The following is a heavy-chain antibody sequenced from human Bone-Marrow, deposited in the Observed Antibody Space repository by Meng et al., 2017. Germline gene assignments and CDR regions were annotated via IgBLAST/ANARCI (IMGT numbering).Heavy chain of an antibody. J-gene: IGHJ4*02. CDR2: INHSGST. CDR3: ARDGGY. D-gene: IGHD3-16*01. Sequence: QVQLQQWGAGLLKPSETLSLTCAVYGGSFSGYCWGWSRQPPGKGLEWIGEINHSGSTNYNPSLKSRVTISVDTSKNQFSLKLSSVTAADTAVYYCARDGGYWGQGTLVTVSS. CDR1: GGSFSGYC. V-gene: IGHV4-34*01.